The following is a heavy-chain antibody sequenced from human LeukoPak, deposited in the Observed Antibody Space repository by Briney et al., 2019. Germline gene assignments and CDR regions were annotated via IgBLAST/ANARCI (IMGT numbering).Heavy chain of an antibody. CDR3: ARGSSGYSLDY. V-gene: IGHV4-61*02. Sequence: SQTLSLTCTVSGGSISSGSYYWSWIRQPAGKGLEWIGRIYTSGSTNYNPSLKSRVTISVDTSKNQFSLKLSSVTAADTAVYYCARGSSGYSLDYWGQGTLVTVSS. CDR2: IYTSGST. D-gene: IGHD3-22*01. J-gene: IGHJ4*02. CDR1: GGSISSGSYY.